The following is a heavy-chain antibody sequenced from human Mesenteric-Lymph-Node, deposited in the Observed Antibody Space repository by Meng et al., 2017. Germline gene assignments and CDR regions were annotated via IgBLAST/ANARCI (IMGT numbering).Heavy chain of an antibody. CDR2: IYSGGSI. J-gene: IGHJ4*02. CDR3: ARDSGWYDGHIFDY. V-gene: IGHV3-53*04. Sequence: GGSLRLSCAASGFTVSSNYMSWVRQAPGKGLEWVSVIYSGGSIYYADSVKGRFTISRHNSKNTLYLQMNSLRAEDTAVYYCARDSGWYDGHIFDYWGQGTLVTVSS. D-gene: IGHD6-19*01. CDR1: GFTVSSNY.